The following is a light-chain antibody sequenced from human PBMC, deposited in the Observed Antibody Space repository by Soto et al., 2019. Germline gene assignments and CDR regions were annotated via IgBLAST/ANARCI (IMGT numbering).Light chain of an antibody. J-gene: IGLJ2*01. V-gene: IGLV2-14*01. CDR3: SSYTSSSTVV. CDR1: SSDVGGYNY. CDR2: EVS. Sequence: QSALTQPASVSGAPGQSITISCTGTSSDVGGYNYVSWYQQHPGQAPKLMIYEVSNRPSGVSHRFSGSQSGNTASLTVSGLQAEDEADYYCSSYTSSSTVVFGGGTKLTVL.